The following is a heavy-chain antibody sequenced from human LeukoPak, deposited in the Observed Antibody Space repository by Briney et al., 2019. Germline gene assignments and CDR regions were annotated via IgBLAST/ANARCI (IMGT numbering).Heavy chain of an antibody. V-gene: IGHV3-33*06. CDR1: GFALSDHW. D-gene: IGHD3-9*01. CDR3: AKPQTFYDILTGYVPFDY. Sequence: PGGSLRLSCAASGFALSDHWMSWVRQAPGKGLEWVAVVWFDGSKEYYADSVKGRFTISRDNSKNTLFLQMNSLRAEDTAVYYCAKPQTFYDILTGYVPFDYWGQGTLVTVSS. J-gene: IGHJ4*02. CDR2: VWFDGSKE.